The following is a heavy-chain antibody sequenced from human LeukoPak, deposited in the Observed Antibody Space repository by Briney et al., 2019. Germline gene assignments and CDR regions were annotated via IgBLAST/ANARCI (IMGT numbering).Heavy chain of an antibody. CDR2: ISSSSSTI. Sequence: GGSLRLSCAASGFTFSSYSMNSVRQAPGKGLEWVSYISSSSSTIYYADSVKGRFTISRDNPKNLLFLQINSLRVEDMAVYYCARETPRRGETRDGYRWGQGTLVTVSS. V-gene: IGHV3-48*04. CDR1: GFTFSSYS. D-gene: IGHD5-24*01. J-gene: IGHJ4*02. CDR3: ARETPRRGETRDGYR.